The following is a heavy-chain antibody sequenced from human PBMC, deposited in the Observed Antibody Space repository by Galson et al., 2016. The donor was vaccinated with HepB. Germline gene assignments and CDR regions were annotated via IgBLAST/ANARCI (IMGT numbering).Heavy chain of an antibody. CDR3: ARAGSGLEPNFSGLAV. D-gene: IGHD1-1*01. CDR1: DGSINNHY. CDR2: VYYSGST. Sequence: SETLSLTCTVSDGSINNHYWNWIRQAPGKGLEWIGYVYYSGSTNYNPSLKSRVTISIDKSKNQFSRKLRSVTSADSALYYCARAGSGLEPNFSGLAVWGKGTSVTVSS. V-gene: IGHV4-59*11. J-gene: IGHJ6*04.